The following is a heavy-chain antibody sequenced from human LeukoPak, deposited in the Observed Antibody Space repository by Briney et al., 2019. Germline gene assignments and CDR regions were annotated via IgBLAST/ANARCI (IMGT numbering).Heavy chain of an antibody. CDR2: IRYDGSNK. D-gene: IGHD3-10*01. V-gene: IGHV3-30*02. CDR3: AKDRYYYGSGKTYFDY. CDR1: GFTFSSYG. Sequence: QSGGSLRLSCAASGFTFSSYGMHWVRQAPGKGLEWVAFIRYDGSNKYYADSVKGRFTITRDNSKNTLYLQMNSLRAEDTAVYYCAKDRYYYGSGKTYFDYWGQGTLVTVSS. J-gene: IGHJ4*02.